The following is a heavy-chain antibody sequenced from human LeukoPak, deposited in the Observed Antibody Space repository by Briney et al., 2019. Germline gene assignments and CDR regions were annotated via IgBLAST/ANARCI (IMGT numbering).Heavy chain of an antibody. CDR2: ISGSGGST. V-gene: IGHV3-23*01. D-gene: IGHD5-12*01. Sequence: PGGSLRLSCAASGFTFSSYAMSWVRQAPGKGLEWVSAISGSGGSTYYADSVKGRFTISRDNSKNTLYLQVNSLRAEDTAVYYCAKVGRDGYNFDYWGQGTLVTVSS. CDR3: AKVGRDGYNFDY. CDR1: GFTFSSYA. J-gene: IGHJ4*02.